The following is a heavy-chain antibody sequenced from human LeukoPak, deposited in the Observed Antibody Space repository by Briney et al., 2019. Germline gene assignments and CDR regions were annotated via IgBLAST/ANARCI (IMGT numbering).Heavy chain of an antibody. J-gene: IGHJ4*02. CDR3: AKDCCSSASCRACFDY. Sequence: GGSLRLSCAASGFTFSSYAMSWVRQAPGKGLEWVSAISGSGGSTYYADSVKGRFTISRDNSKNTLYLQMNGLRAEDTAVYYCAKDCCSSASCRACFDYRGQGTLVTVSS. CDR1: GFTFSSYA. D-gene: IGHD2-2*01. V-gene: IGHV3-23*01. CDR2: ISGSGGST.